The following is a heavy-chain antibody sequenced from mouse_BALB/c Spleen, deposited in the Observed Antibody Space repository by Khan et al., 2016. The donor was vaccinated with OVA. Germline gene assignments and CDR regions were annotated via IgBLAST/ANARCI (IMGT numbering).Heavy chain of an antibody. CDR1: GYTFTDYW. Sequence: QVQLKQSGAELVKPGTSVKLSCKASGYTFTDYWIHWVKQRPGQGLEWIGEINPRNGRTNYNEKVKTKAILTVDKSSSTAYMQLSSLTSEDSAVYHCAREEYSYGSRRDFDFWGQGTTLTVSS. J-gene: IGHJ2*01. CDR3: AREEYSYGSRRDFDF. V-gene: IGHV1S81*02. D-gene: IGHD1-1*01. CDR2: INPRNGRT.